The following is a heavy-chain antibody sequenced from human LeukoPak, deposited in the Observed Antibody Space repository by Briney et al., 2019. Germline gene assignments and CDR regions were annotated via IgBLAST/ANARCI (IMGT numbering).Heavy chain of an antibody. CDR3: ASDVDYGDYAFDY. CDR2: INPNSGGT. J-gene: IGHJ4*02. Sequence: ASVKVSCKASGYTFTGYYMHWVRQAPGQGLEWMGWINPNSGGTNYAQKFQGRVTMTRDTSISTVYMELSRLRSDDTAVYYCASDVDYGDYAFDYWGQGTLVTVSS. CDR1: GYTFTGYY. D-gene: IGHD4-17*01. V-gene: IGHV1-2*02.